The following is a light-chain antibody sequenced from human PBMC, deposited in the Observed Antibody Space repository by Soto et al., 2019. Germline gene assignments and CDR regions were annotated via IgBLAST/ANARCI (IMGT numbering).Light chain of an antibody. CDR3: QQYGSSPPWT. CDR2: AAS. V-gene: IGKV3-20*01. J-gene: IGKJ1*01. CDR1: HSVSSSY. Sequence: EIVLTQSPGTLSLSPGERATLSCRASHSVSSSYLAGYQQKPGQAPRLLIYAASNRATGIPDRFSGSGSGTDFTLTISRLEPEDFAVYYCQQYGSSPPWTFAQGTKVEIK.